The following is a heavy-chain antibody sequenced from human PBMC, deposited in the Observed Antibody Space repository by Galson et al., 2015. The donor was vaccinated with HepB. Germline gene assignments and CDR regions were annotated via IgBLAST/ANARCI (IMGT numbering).Heavy chain of an antibody. CDR3: ARGALVVAVGATQNNWFDP. Sequence: SVKVSCKASGYAFFTYSIHWVRQAPGQGLEWMGWISPYSRDTNYARKFQGRVTMTTDTFTNTAYMELRSLRSDDTAIYYCARGALVVAVGATQNNWFDPWGQGTLVTVSS. D-gene: IGHD2-15*01. CDR1: GYAFFTYS. V-gene: IGHV1-18*01. CDR2: ISPYSRDT. J-gene: IGHJ5*02.